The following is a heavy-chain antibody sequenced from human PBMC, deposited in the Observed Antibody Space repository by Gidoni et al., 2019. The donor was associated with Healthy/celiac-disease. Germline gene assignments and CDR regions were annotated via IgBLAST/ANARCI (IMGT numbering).Heavy chain of an antibody. J-gene: IGHJ4*02. CDR2: ISGSGGST. V-gene: IGHV3-23*01. Sequence: EVQLLESGGGLVQPGWSLRLSCAASGFTFSSYAMRRVRQAPGKGLEWVSAISGSGGSTYYADSVKGRFTISRDNSKNTLYLQMNSLRAEDTAVYYCAKGAYYDILTGYYGPYYFDYWGQGTLVTVSS. D-gene: IGHD3-9*01. CDR1: GFTFSSYA. CDR3: AKGAYYDILTGYYGPYYFDY.